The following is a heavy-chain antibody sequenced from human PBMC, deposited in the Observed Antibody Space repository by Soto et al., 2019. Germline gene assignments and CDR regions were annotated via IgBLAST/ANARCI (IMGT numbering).Heavy chain of an antibody. J-gene: IGHJ4*02. CDR1: GFTFSSCA. Sequence: QVQLVESGGGVVQPGRSLRLSCAASGFTFSSCAMHWVRQAPGKGLEWVALISYDGSNKYYADSVKGRFTISRDNSKNTPYLQMNRLRAEDTAVYYCARDKGDLRFLGWSYYFDYWGQGTLVTVSS. V-gene: IGHV3-30-3*01. D-gene: IGHD3-3*01. CDR2: ISYDGSNK. CDR3: ARDKGDLRFLGWSYYFDY.